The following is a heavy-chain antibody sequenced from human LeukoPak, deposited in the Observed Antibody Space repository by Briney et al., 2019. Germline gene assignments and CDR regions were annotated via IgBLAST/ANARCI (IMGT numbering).Heavy chain of an antibody. V-gene: IGHV4-59*08. CDR3: ARAVIAAAAPEDFDI. D-gene: IGHD6-13*01. J-gene: IGHJ3*02. Sequence: SETLSLTCTVSGGSISSYYWSWIRQPPGKGLEWIGYIYYSGSTNYNPSLKSRVTISVDTSKNQFSLKLSSVTAADTAVYYCARAVIAAAAPEDFDIWGQGTMVTVSS. CDR2: IYYSGST. CDR1: GGSISSYY.